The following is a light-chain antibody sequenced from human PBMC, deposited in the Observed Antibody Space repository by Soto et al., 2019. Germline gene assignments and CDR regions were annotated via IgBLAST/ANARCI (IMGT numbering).Light chain of an antibody. CDR2: NNN. CDR3: AAWDDSLNGLV. V-gene: IGLV1-44*01. CDR1: SSNIGCNT. J-gene: IGLJ1*01. Sequence: QSVLTQQPSASGTPGQRVTISCSGSSSNIGCNTVNWYQQLPGTAPKLLIYNNNQRPSGVPDRFSGSKSGTSASLAISGLQSEDEADYYCAAWDDSLNGLVFGTGTKLTVL.